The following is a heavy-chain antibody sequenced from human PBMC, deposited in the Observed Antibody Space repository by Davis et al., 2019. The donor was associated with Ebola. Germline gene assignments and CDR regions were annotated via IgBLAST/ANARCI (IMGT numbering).Heavy chain of an antibody. CDR2: IKQDGSEK. CDR1: GFTFSSYW. Sequence: GESLKISCAASGFTFSSYWMSWVRQAPGKGLEWVANIKQDGSEKYYVDSVKGRFTISRDNAKNSLYLQMNSLRVEDTTVYYCARDRGSFWPFDYWGQGTLVTVSS. V-gene: IGHV3-7*01. CDR3: ARDRGSFWPFDY. J-gene: IGHJ4*02. D-gene: IGHD3-3*01.